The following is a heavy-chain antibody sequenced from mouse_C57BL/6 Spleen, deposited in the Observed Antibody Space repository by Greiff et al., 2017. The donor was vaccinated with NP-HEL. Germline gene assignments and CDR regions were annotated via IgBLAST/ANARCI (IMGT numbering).Heavy chain of an antibody. Sequence: VKVVESGAELVKPGASVKISCKASGYAFSSYWMNWVKQRPGKGLEWIGQIYPGDGDTNYNGKFKGKATLTADKSSSTAYMQLSSLTSEDSAVYFCARREYYGSGWNYALDYWGQGTSVTVSS. CDR3: ARREYYGSGWNYALDY. J-gene: IGHJ4*01. D-gene: IGHD1-1*01. V-gene: IGHV1-80*01. CDR2: IYPGDGDT. CDR1: GYAFSSYW.